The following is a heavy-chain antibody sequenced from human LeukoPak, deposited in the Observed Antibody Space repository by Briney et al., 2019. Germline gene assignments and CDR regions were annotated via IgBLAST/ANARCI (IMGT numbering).Heavy chain of an antibody. J-gene: IGHJ5*02. Sequence: SETLSLTCAVYGGSFSGYYWSWIRQPPGKGLEWIGEINHSGSTNYNPSLKSRVTISVDASKNQFSLKLSSVTAADTAVYCCARGWVIVVVPAALNWLDPWGQGTLVTVSS. V-gene: IGHV4-34*01. CDR3: ARGWVIVVVPAALNWLDP. D-gene: IGHD2-2*01. CDR2: INHSGST. CDR1: GGSFSGYY.